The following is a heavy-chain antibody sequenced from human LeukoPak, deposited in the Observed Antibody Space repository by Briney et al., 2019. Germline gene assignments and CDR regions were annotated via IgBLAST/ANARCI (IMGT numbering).Heavy chain of an antibody. CDR1: GYTFTGYY. J-gene: IGHJ4*02. V-gene: IGHV1-2*04. D-gene: IGHD3-22*01. CDR3: ARGRYYYDSRGYGDY. Sequence: GASVKVSCKASGYTFTGYYMHWVRQAPGQGLEWMGWINPNSGGTNYAQKFQGWVTMTRDTSISTAYMELSRLRSDDTAVYYCARGRYYYDSRGYGDYWGQGTLVTVSS. CDR2: INPNSGGT.